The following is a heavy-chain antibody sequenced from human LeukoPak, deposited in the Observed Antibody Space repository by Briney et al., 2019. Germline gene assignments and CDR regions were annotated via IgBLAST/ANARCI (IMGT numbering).Heavy chain of an antibody. CDR1: GGSISSYY. CDR2: IYYSGST. V-gene: IGHV4-59*01. Sequence: SETLSLTCTVSGGSISSYYWSWIRQPPGKGPEWIGYIYYSGSTNYNPSLKSRVTISVDTSKNQFSLKLRSVTAADTAVYYCARVTGYMIEDYFDYWGQGILVTVTS. J-gene: IGHJ4*02. CDR3: ARVTGYMIEDYFDY. D-gene: IGHD3-9*01.